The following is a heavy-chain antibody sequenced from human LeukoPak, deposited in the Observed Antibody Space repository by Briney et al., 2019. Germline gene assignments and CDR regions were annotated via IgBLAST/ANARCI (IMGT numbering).Heavy chain of an antibody. D-gene: IGHD3-22*01. Sequence: PGGSLRLSCAASGFTFSSYAMSWVRQAPGKGLEWVSAISGSGGSTYYADSVKGRFTISRDNSKNTLYLQMNSLRAEDTAVYYCAKTYYYDSSGYFARQDYWGQGTLVTVSS. CDR3: AKTYYYDSSGYFARQDY. J-gene: IGHJ4*02. CDR1: GFTFSSYA. V-gene: IGHV3-23*01. CDR2: ISGSGGST.